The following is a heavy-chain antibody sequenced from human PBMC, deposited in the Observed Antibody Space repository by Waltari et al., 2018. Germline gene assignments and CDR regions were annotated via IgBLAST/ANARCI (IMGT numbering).Heavy chain of an antibody. D-gene: IGHD3-3*02. CDR2: ISSSGSTI. V-gene: IGHV3-48*03. CDR3: ARDDPKTPSFFSYYYYGMDV. CDR1: GFTFSSYE. J-gene: IGHJ6*02. Sequence: EVQLVESGGGLVQPGGSLRLSCAASGFTFSSYEMNWVRQAPGQGLEWVSYISSSGSTIYYADSVKGRFTISRDNAKNSLYLQMNSLRAEDTAVYYCARDDPKTPSFFSYYYYGMDVWGQGTTVTVSS.